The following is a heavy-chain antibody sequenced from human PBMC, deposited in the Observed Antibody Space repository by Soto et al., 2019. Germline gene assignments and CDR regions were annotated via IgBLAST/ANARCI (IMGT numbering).Heavy chain of an antibody. CDR1: GFTFSSYG. J-gene: IGHJ4*02. CDR2: ISYDGSNK. V-gene: IGHV3-30*03. CDR3: ARENTLIRGVDY. D-gene: IGHD3-10*01. Sequence: GGSLRLSCAASGFTFSSYGMHWVRQAPGKGLEWVAVISYDGSNKYYADSVKGRFTISRDNSKNTLYLQMSSLRSEDTAVYYCARENTLIRGVDYWGQRTLVTISS.